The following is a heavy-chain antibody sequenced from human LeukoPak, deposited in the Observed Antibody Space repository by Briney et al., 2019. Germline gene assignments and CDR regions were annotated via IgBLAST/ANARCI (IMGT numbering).Heavy chain of an antibody. Sequence: GGSLRLSCAASGFSFSNYGMHWVRQAPGKGLEWVALLVYDGFYKYYADSVKGRFTISRDDSTNTVYLHLSSLRAEDTAVYYCAKDLIARVRGSPMDVWGQGTRVIVSS. CDR3: AKDLIARVRGSPMDV. V-gene: IGHV3-30*18. D-gene: IGHD3-10*01. CDR1: GFSFSNYG. J-gene: IGHJ6*02. CDR2: LVYDGFYK.